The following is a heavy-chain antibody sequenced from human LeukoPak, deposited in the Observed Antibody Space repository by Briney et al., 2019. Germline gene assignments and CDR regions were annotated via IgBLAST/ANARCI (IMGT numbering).Heavy chain of an antibody. CDR3: ARARVVVAATQYFQH. J-gene: IGHJ1*01. V-gene: IGHV1-2*02. CDR2: INPNSGGT. D-gene: IGHD2-15*01. Sequence: ASVKVSCKASRYTFTGYYMHWVRQAPGQGLEWMGWINPNSGGTNYAQKFQGRVTMTRDTSISTAYMELSRLRSDDTAVYYCARARVVVAATQYFQHWGQGTLVTISS. CDR1: RYTFTGYY.